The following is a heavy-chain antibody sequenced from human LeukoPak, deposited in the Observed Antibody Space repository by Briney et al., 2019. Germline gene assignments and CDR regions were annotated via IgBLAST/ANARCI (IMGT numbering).Heavy chain of an antibody. CDR3: AKGQLRGVIRGCFDY. Sequence: GGSLRLSCAASGFTFSSYAMSWVRRAPGKGLEWVSAISGSGGSTYYADSVKGRFTISRDNSKNTLYLQMNSLRAEDTAVYYCAKGQLRGVIRGCFDYWGQGTLVTVSS. V-gene: IGHV3-23*01. CDR1: GFTFSSYA. D-gene: IGHD3-10*01. CDR2: ISGSGGST. J-gene: IGHJ4*02.